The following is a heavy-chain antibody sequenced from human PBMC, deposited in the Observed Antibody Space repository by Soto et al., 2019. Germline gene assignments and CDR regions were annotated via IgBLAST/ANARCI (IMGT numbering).Heavy chain of an antibody. CDR1: GFTFSSYS. Sequence: GGSLRLSCAASGFTFSSYSMNWVRQAPGKGLEWVSSISSSSSYIYYADSVKGRFTISRDNAKNSLYLQMNSLRAEDTAVYYCARESEDLTSNFDYWGQGTLVTVSS. CDR3: ARESEDLTSNFDY. CDR2: ISSSSSYI. J-gene: IGHJ4*02. V-gene: IGHV3-21*01.